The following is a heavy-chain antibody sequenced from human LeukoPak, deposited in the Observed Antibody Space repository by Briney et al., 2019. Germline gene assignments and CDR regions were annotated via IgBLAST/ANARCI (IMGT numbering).Heavy chain of an antibody. CDR1: GFTVSSNY. Sequence: PGGSLRLSCAASGFTVSSNYMSWVRQAPGKGLEWVSVIYRGGSTYYADSVKGRITISRDNSNNTLFLQMNSLRAEDTAVYYCARDPGGCGGDCYSAFDIWGQGTMVTVSS. J-gene: IGHJ3*02. CDR2: IYRGGST. D-gene: IGHD2-21*02. V-gene: IGHV3-66*01. CDR3: ARDPGGCGGDCYSAFDI.